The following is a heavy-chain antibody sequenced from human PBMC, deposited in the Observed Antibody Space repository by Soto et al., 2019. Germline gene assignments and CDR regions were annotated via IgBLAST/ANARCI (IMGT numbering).Heavy chain of an antibody. CDR3: ARDSRGYSYGVDY. CDR1: GGTFSSYA. D-gene: IGHD5-18*01. Sequence: SVKVSCKASGGTFSSYAISWVRQAPGQGLEWMGGIIPIFGTANYAQKFQGRVTITADKSTSTAYMELSSLRSEDTAVYYCARDSRGYSYGVDYWGQGTLVTVSS. V-gene: IGHV1-69*06. CDR2: IIPIFGTA. J-gene: IGHJ4*02.